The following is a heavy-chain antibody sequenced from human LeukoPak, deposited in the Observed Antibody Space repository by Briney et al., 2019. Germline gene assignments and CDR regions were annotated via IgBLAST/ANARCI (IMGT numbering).Heavy chain of an antibody. CDR3: ARGRWLQSYFDY. V-gene: IGHV3-30*02. Sequence: GGSLRLSCAASGFTFNSYGMHWVRQAPGKGLEWVAFIRYDGSSKYYADSVKGRFTISRDNSKNTLYLQMNSLRAEDTAVYYCARGRWLQSYFDYWGQGTLVTVSS. D-gene: IGHD5-24*01. CDR1: GFTFNSYG. CDR2: IRYDGSSK. J-gene: IGHJ4*02.